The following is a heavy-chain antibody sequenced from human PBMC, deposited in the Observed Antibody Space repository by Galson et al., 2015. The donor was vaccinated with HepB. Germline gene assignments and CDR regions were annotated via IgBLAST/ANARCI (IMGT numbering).Heavy chain of an antibody. CDR2: IYHTGST. D-gene: IGHD3-16*01. CDR1: GDFISSSNW. CDR3: ATVGGVWGSDVCRG. Sequence: SETLSLTCAVSGDFISSSNWWSWVRQPPGKGLEWIGEIYHTGSTNYNSSLESRVTISVDKTKNQFSLKLSSVTATDTAIYYCATVGGVWGSDVCRGWGQGTLVTVSS. V-gene: IGHV4-4*02. J-gene: IGHJ4*02.